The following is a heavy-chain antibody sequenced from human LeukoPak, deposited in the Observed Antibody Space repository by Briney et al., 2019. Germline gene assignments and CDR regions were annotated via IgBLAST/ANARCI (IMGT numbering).Heavy chain of an antibody. J-gene: IGHJ4*02. V-gene: IGHV4-38-2*02. Sequence: SETLSLTCTVSGYSISSGYYWGWIRQPPGKGLEWIGGFYHSGSTYYNPSLKSRVTISVDTSKNQFSLRLSSVTAADTAVYYCARAPNPRWFGPGPFDYWGQGTLVTVSS. CDR1: GYSISSGYY. D-gene: IGHD3-10*01. CDR2: FYHSGST. CDR3: ARAPNPRWFGPGPFDY.